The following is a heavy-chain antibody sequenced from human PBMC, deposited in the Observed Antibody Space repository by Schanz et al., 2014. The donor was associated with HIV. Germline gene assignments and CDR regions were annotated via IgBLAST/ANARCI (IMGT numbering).Heavy chain of an antibody. CDR1: GFTFNDYY. V-gene: IGHV3-11*04. D-gene: IGHD2-2*02. CDR2: ISSSGRTI. Sequence: VQLVESGGGLVKPGGSLRLSCAASGFTFNDYYMTWIRQAPGKGLEWVSYISSSGRTIYYADSVKGRFTISRDNAKNSLYLQMNSLRDEDTAVYYCARASFDTNSTNSIIHGMDVWGQGTTVTVSS. CDR3: ARASFDTNSTNSIIHGMDV. J-gene: IGHJ6*02.